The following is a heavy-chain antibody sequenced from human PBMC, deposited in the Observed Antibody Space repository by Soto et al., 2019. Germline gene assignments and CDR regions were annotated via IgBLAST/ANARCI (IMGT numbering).Heavy chain of an antibody. D-gene: IGHD2-8*01. V-gene: IGHV1-2*04. Sequence: ASVKVSCKASGYSFTDYYIHWVRQAPGQGLEWLGRINPKSGGTSTAQKFQGWVTMTTDTSISTASMELTRLTSDDTAIYYCARGDSTDCSNGVCSFFYNHDMDVWGQGTTVTVSS. CDR1: GYSFTDYY. CDR2: INPKSGGT. CDR3: ARGDSTDCSNGVCSFFYNHDMDV. J-gene: IGHJ6*02.